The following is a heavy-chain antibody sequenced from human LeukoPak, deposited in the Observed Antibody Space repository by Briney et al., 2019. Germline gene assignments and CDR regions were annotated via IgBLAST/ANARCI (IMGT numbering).Heavy chain of an antibody. V-gene: IGHV3-11*01. CDR3: ARGSAAAIYYYYGMDV. D-gene: IGHD2-2*01. J-gene: IGHJ6*02. CDR1: GFTFSDYY. CDR2: ISSSGSTI. Sequence: GGSLRLSCAASGFTFSDYYMSWIRQAPGKGLEWVSYISSSGSTIYYADSVKGRFTISRDNAKNSLYLQMNSLRAEDTAVYYCARGSAAAIYYYYGMDVWGQGTTVTVSS.